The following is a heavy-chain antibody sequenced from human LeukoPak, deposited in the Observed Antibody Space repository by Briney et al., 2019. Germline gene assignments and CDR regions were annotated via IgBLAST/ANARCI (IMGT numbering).Heavy chain of an antibody. CDR2: ISGSGGST. Sequence: GGSLRLSCAASGFTFSSYAMSWVRQAPGKGLEWVSAISGSGGSTYYADSVKGRFTISGDNSKNTLYLQMNSLRAEDTAVYYCAHEQTKVVITNWGQGTLVTVSS. J-gene: IGHJ1*01. D-gene: IGHD3-22*01. V-gene: IGHV3-23*01. CDR1: GFTFSSYA. CDR3: AHEQTKVVITN.